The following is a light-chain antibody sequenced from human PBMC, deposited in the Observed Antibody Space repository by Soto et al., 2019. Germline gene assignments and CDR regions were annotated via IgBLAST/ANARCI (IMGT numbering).Light chain of an antibody. V-gene: IGLV2-14*01. Sequence: QSALTQPASVSGSPGQSITISCSGTNSDIGTYDYVSWYQKYPGTAPKLIMSEVRNRPSGVPSRFSASKSGTTASLTISGLQAEDEAEYYCSSYAGSRGLVFGGGTKLTVL. CDR2: EVR. CDR1: NSDIGTYDY. CDR3: SSYAGSRGLV. J-gene: IGLJ2*01.